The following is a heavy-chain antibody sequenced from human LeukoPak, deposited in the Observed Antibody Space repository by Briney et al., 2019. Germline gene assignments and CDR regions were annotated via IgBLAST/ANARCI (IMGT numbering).Heavy chain of an antibody. CDR3: ATAAGADFFDY. D-gene: IGHD3-3*01. Sequence: GGSLRLSCAASGFSFRSYAMSWVRQAPGMGLEWVSAISGSGGTTDYADSVKGRFTISRDNSKNTLYLQMNSLRAEDTAVYYCATAAGADFFDYWGQGTLVTVSA. J-gene: IGHJ4*02. V-gene: IGHV3-23*01. CDR2: ISGSGGTT. CDR1: GFSFRSYA.